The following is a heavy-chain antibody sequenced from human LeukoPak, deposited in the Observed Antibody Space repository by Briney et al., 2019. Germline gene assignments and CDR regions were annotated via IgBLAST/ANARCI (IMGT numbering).Heavy chain of an antibody. CDR2: ISAYNGKT. CDR1: GYTXTSYG. Sequence: GASVKVSCKASGYTXTSYGISGVRQAPGQGLEWMGWISAYNGKTNYAQKLQGRVTMTTDTSTSTAYMELRSLRSDDTAVYYCARVAYYYDSSGWGDWFDPWGQGTLVTVSS. J-gene: IGHJ5*02. V-gene: IGHV1-18*01. CDR3: ARVAYYYDSSGWGDWFDP. D-gene: IGHD3-22*01.